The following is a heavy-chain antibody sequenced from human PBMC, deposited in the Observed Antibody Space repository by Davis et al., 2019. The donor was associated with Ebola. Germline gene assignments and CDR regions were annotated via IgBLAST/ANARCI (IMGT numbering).Heavy chain of an antibody. CDR3: ASDVDTAPLDY. CDR1: GYTFTGYD. Sequence: ASVKVSCKASGYTFTGYDINWVRQATGQGLEWMGWMNPNSGNTGYAQKFQGRVTMTRDTSTSTVYMELSSLRSEDTAVYYCASDVDTAPLDYWGQGTLVTVSS. V-gene: IGHV1-8*01. CDR2: MNPNSGNT. D-gene: IGHD5-18*01. J-gene: IGHJ4*02.